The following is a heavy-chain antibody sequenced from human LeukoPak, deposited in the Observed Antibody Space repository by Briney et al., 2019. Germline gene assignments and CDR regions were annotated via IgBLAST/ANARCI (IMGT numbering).Heavy chain of an antibody. J-gene: IGHJ4*02. CDR3: ARGRRDGYNQHDRFDY. CDR1: GGSISSGGYS. Sequence: KTSETLSLTCAVSGGSISSGGYSWSWIRQPPGKGLEWIGYIYHSGSTYYNPSLKSRVTISVDRSKNQFSLKLSSVTAADTAVYYCARGRRDGYNQHDRFDYWGQGTLVTVSS. D-gene: IGHD5-24*01. CDR2: IYHSGST. V-gene: IGHV4-30-2*01.